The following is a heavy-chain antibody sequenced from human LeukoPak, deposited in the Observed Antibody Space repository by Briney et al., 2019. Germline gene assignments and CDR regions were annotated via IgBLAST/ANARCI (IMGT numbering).Heavy chain of an antibody. CDR2: TLYDGNYE. CDR1: GFTFNTYT. D-gene: IGHD3-10*01. Sequence: PGRSLRLSCAASGFTFNTYTMHWVRQAPGKGLEWVALTLYDGNYELHADSVKGRFTISRDNAKNSLYLQMNSLRAEDTAVYYCARDLGYYGSGSYYKALGYWGQGTLVTVSS. CDR3: ARDLGYYGSGSYYKALGY. J-gene: IGHJ4*02. V-gene: IGHV3-30-3*01.